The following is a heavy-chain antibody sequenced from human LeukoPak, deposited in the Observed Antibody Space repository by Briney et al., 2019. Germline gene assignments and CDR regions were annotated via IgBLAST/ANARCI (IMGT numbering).Heavy chain of an antibody. CDR1: GYTFSAFY. CDR3: ARVDTVGTVNPFY. J-gene: IGHJ4*02. CDR2: LRPDTGAT. D-gene: IGHD5-12*01. V-gene: IGHV1-2*02. Sequence: GASVKVSCKTSGYTFSAFYIHWVRQVPGQGLERMGWLRPDTGATNFAQNFLGRVTMTGDTSISTAYMELSRLRPDDTAVYYCARVDTVGTVNPFYWGQGTLVTVSS.